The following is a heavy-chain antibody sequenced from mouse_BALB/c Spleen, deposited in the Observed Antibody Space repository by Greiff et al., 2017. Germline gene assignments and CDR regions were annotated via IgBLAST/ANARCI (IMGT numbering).Heavy chain of an antibody. Sequence: QVQLKQSGAELVRPGASVTLSCKASGYTFTDYEMHWVKQTPVHGLEWIGAIDPETGGTAYNQKFKGKATLTADKSSSTAYMELRSLTSEDSAVYYCTRSGMDYWGQGTSVTVSS. CDR2: IDPETGGT. CDR1: GYTFTDYE. J-gene: IGHJ4*01. V-gene: IGHV1-15*01. CDR3: TRSGMDY. D-gene: IGHD3-1*01.